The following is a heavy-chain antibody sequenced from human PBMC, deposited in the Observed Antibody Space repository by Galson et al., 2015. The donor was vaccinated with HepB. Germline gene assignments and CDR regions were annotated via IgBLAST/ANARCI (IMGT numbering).Heavy chain of an antibody. CDR3: TLLSTLEPVPYYGMDV. D-gene: IGHD3-3*01. V-gene: IGHV3-73*01. Sequence: SLRLSCAASGFTFSGSAMHWVRQASGKGLEWVGRIRSKANSYATAYAASVKGRFTISRDDSKNTAYLQMNSLKTEDTAVYYCTLLSTLEPVPYYGMDVWGQGTTVTVSS. J-gene: IGHJ6*02. CDR2: IRSKANSYAT. CDR1: GFTFSGSA.